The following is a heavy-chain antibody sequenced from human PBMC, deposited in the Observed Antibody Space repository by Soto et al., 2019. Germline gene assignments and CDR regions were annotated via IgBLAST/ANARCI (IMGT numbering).Heavy chain of an antibody. CDR3: ARDEFTVDTAMVRYFDL. J-gene: IGHJ2*01. CDR2: ISSSSSTI. V-gene: IGHV3-48*02. Sequence: PGGSLRLSCAASGFTFSSYAMSWVRQAPGKGLEWVSYISSSSSTIYYADSVKGRFTISRDNSKNSLYLQMNSLRDEDTAVDYCARDEFTVDTAMVRYFDLWGRGTLVTVSS. CDR1: GFTFSSYA. D-gene: IGHD5-18*01.